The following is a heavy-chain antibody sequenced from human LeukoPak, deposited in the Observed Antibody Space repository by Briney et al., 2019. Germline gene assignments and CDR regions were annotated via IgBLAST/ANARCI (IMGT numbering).Heavy chain of an antibody. CDR2: IDPNSGGT. J-gene: IGHJ4*02. CDR3: ARDSAYDYYDSSLEVGGVLPLDY. CDR1: GYTFTGYY. Sequence: ASVKVSCKASGYTFTGYYMHWVRQAPGQGLEWMGWIDPNSGGTNYAQKFQGRVTMTRDTSISTAYMELSRLRSDDTAVYCCARDSAYDYYDSSLEVGGVLPLDYWGQGTLVTVSS. V-gene: IGHV1-2*02. D-gene: IGHD3-22*01.